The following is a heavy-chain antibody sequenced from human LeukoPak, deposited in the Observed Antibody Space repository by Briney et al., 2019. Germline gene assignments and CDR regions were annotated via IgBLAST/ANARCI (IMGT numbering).Heavy chain of an antibody. CDR1: GYTFTGYY. CDR3: ARVHVGASPFDY. V-gene: IGHV1-2*02. Sequence: ASVKVSCKASGYTFTGYYMHWVRQAPGQGLEWMGWINPNSGGTNYAQKFQGRVTMTRDTSISTAYMELSSLRSEDTAVYYCARVHVGASPFDYWGQGTLVTVSS. CDR2: INPNSGGT. D-gene: IGHD1-26*01. J-gene: IGHJ4*02.